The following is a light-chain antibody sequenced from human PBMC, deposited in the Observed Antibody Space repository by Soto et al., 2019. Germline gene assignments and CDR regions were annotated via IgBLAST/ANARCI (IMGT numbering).Light chain of an antibody. Sequence: DIQMTQSPSTLSASVGDRVTITCRASQSISTWLAWYPQKPGKAPNLLIYDASNLGRGVPSRYSGSRYVTELPLTVSSQQADDFATYYCQLYNTSLLTFVPGTTVDIK. CDR3: QLYNTSLLT. J-gene: IGKJ3*01. V-gene: IGKV1-5*01. CDR2: DAS. CDR1: QSISTW.